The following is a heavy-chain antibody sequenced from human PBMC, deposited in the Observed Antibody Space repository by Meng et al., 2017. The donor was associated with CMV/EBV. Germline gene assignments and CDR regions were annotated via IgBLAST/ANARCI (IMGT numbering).Heavy chain of an antibody. CDR2: IAHDGSAK. J-gene: IGHJ4*02. CDR3: AKDLYYSFDY. Sequence: GEAGGGVGQPGGSLRLSCAASGFTFSSSAMHWVRQPPGKGLEWVSFIAHDGSAKTYTDSVKGRFTISRDDSENTVYLEMNSLRVEDTAVYYCAKDLYYSFDYWGQGTLVTVSS. CDR1: GFTFSSSA. V-gene: IGHV3-30*02. D-gene: IGHD2-8*01.